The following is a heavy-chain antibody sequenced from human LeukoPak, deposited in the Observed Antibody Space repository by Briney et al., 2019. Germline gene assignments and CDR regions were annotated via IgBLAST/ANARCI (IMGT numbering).Heavy chain of an antibody. J-gene: IGHJ4*02. V-gene: IGHV3-7*01. CDR1: GFTFSSYW. D-gene: IGHD1-26*01. CDR3: ARDPIVGDNDGGDH. Sequence: GGSLPHSCAASGFTFSSYWMTWVCQAPGKGLEWVSNINGDGSIENYVHSVRGRFSLFRDNAKDAQYLQMNSLRVDDTAIYYCARDPIVGDNDGGDHWGQGTLVTVSS. CDR2: INGDGSIE.